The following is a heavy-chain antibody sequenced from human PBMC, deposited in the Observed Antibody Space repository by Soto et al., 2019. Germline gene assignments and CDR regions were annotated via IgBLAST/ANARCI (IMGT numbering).Heavy chain of an antibody. CDR1: GDSVSSNSAA. CDR2: TYYRSKWYN. D-gene: IGHD3-3*01. CDR3: ARVGVDDFWSGYPHYYMDV. J-gene: IGHJ6*03. V-gene: IGHV6-1*01. Sequence: PSQTLSLTCAISGDSVSSNSAAWNWIRQSPSRGLEWLGRTYYRSKWYNDYAVSVKSRITINPDTSKNQFSLQLNSVTPEDTAVYYCARVGVDDFWSGYPHYYMDVWGKGTTVTVSS.